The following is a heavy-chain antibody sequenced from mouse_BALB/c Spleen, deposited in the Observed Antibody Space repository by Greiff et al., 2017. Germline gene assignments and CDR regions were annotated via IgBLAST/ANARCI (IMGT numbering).Heavy chain of an antibody. V-gene: IGHV2-5-1*01. CDR3: AKSSITGTRDYYFDD. CDR1: GFSLTSYG. J-gene: IGHJ2*01. Sequence: QVQLQQSGPSLVQPSQSLSITCTVSGFSLTSYGVHWVRQSPGKGLEWLGVIWRGGSTDYNAAFMSRLSITKDNSKSQVFFKMNSLQADDTAIYYCAKSSITGTRDYYFDDWGQGTTLTVSS. CDR2: IWRGGST. D-gene: IGHD4-1*01.